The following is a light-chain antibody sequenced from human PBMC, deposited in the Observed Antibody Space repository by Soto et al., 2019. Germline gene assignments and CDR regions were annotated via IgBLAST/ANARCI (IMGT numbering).Light chain of an antibody. CDR3: AAWDDSLSGVV. V-gene: IGLV1-47*01. CDR1: TSNLGSNF. CDR2: RND. Sequence: QSVLTQPPSASGTPGQWVTISCSGSTSNLGSNFVYWYQQVPGAAPKLLISRNDHRPSGVPDRFSGSKSGTSASLAISGLRSEDEADYHCAAWDDSLSGVVFGGGTKVTVL. J-gene: IGLJ3*02.